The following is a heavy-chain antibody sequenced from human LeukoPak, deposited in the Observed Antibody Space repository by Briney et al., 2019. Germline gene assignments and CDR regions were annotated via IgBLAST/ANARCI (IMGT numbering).Heavy chain of an antibody. Sequence: SETLSLTCTVSGASISTYYWSWFRQPAGTGLEWIERIHASGSTYYNPSLKSRVSMSIDMSKNQFSLRLNSVIAADTAVFYCARDIGSRIWGKGTTVIVSS. J-gene: IGHJ6*04. CDR3: ARDIGSRI. CDR2: IHASGST. CDR1: GASISTYY. D-gene: IGHD1-26*01. V-gene: IGHV4-4*07.